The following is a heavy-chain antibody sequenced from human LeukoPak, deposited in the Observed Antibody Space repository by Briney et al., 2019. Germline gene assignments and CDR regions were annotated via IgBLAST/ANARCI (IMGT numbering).Heavy chain of an antibody. J-gene: IGHJ4*02. CDR1: GFAFSNYA. Sequence: GGSLRLSCVASGFAFSNYAMSWVRQAPGKGLEWVAFIRYDGSNKYYADSVKGRFTISRDNSKNTLYLQMNSLRAEDTAVYYCAKDLWVVPAADFDYWGQGTLVTASS. CDR3: AKDLWVVPAADFDY. V-gene: IGHV3-30*02. D-gene: IGHD2-2*01. CDR2: IRYDGSNK.